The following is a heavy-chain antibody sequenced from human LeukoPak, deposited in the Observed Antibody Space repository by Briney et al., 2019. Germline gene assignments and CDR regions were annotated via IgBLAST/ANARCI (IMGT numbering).Heavy chain of an antibody. D-gene: IGHD5-18*01. J-gene: IGHJ4*02. CDR3: ARYSYGNGMFDY. CDR1: GGSISSSSYY. V-gene: IGHV4-39*07. Sequence: PSETLSLTCTVSGGSISSSSYYWGWIRQPPGKGLEWIGSIYYSGSTYYNPSLKSRVTISVDTSKNQFSLKLSSVTAADTAVYYCARYSYGNGMFDYWGQGTLVTVSS. CDR2: IYYSGST.